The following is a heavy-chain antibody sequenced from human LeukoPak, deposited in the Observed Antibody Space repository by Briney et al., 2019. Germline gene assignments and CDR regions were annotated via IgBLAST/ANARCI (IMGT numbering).Heavy chain of an antibody. CDR3: VRQSGFSMIVVVFDY. Sequence: SETLSLTCTVSGGSISSSSYYWGWIRQPPGKGLEWVGTIYYSGSTNYNPSLKSRLTISVDTSKNQFSLRLSSVTAADSAVYYCVRQSGFSMIVVVFDYWGQGTLVTVPS. CDR2: IYYSGST. CDR1: GGSISSSSYY. D-gene: IGHD3-22*01. J-gene: IGHJ4*02. V-gene: IGHV4-39*01.